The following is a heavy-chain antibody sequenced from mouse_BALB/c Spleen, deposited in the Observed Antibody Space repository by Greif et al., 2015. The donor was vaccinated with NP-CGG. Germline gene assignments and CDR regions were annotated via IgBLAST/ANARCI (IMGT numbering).Heavy chain of an antibody. J-gene: IGHJ4*01. CDR2: IWGDGST. CDR1: GFSLTGYG. V-gene: IGHV2-6-7*01. D-gene: IGHD2-14*01. CDR3: ARRNRYDDAMDY. Sequence: VMLVESGPGLVAPSQSLSITCTVPGFSLTGYGVNWVRQPPGKGLEWLGMIWGDGSTDYNSALKSRLSIGKDNSKSXVFLKMNSLQTDDTARYYCARRNRYDDAMDYWGQGTSVTVSS.